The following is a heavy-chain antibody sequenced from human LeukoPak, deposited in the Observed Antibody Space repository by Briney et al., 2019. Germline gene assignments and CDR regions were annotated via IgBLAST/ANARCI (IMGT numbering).Heavy chain of an antibody. J-gene: IGHJ4*02. CDR2: IYTSGST. V-gene: IGHV4-4*09. Sequence: SEALSLTCTVSGGTISSYYWSWIRQPPGGGLEWIGYIYTSGSTNYNTSLKSRVTISVGTSKNQSSLKLSSVTAADTAVYYCAGTRGYSYGHLFDSWGRGTLVTVSP. D-gene: IGHD5-18*01. CDR1: GGTISSYY. CDR3: AGTRGYSYGHLFDS.